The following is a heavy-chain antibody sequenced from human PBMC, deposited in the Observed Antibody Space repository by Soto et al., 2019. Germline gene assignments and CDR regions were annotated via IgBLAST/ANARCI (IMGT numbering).Heavy chain of an antibody. Sequence: QVQLVQSGAEVKKPGASVKVSCKASGYTFSSYGASWVRQAPGQGLEWMGWISAYNGDTNYAQKLQGRVTMTTDTSPSTAYMELRSLRSDDTAVYYCARDRRRGYSYGYDYWGQGTLVTVSS. D-gene: IGHD5-18*01. V-gene: IGHV1-18*04. CDR3: ARDRRRGYSYGYDY. CDR2: ISAYNGDT. CDR1: GYTFSSYG. J-gene: IGHJ4*02.